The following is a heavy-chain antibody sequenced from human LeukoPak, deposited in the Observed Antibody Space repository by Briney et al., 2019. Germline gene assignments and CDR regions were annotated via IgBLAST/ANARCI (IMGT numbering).Heavy chain of an antibody. V-gene: IGHV4-30-2*01. J-gene: IGHJ5*02. Sequence: SETLSLTCAVSGGSISSGGYSWSWIRQPPGKGLEWIGYIYHSGSTYYNPSLKSRVTISVDRPKNQFSLKLSSVTAADTAVYYCASEKGYCSGGSCWAKNWFDPWGQGTLVAVSS. CDR2: IYHSGST. CDR3: ASEKGYCSGGSCWAKNWFDP. D-gene: IGHD2-15*01. CDR1: GGSISSGGYS.